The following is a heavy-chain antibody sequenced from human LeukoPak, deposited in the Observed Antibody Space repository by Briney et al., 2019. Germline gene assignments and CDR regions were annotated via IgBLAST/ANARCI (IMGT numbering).Heavy chain of an antibody. CDR1: GFTVSSNY. D-gene: IGHD6-13*01. CDR3: ATTAATYYFDY. J-gene: IGHJ4*02. Sequence: PGGSLRLSCAASGFTVSSNYMSWVRQAPGKGLEWVSLIYTGGHTYYADSVKGRFTISRDNSKNTLCLLMNSLRAEDTAFYYCATTAATYYFDYWGQGTLVTVSS. V-gene: IGHV3-53*01. CDR2: IYTGGHT.